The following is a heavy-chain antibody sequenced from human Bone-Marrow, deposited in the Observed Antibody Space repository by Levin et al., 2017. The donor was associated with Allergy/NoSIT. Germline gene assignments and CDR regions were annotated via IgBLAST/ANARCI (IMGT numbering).Heavy chain of an antibody. CDR2: IKEDGSEK. J-gene: IGHJ4*02. CDR1: GFTFSSYW. Sequence: TGGSLRLSCVASGFTFSSYWMSWVRQAPGKGLEWVANIKEDGSEKDYVDSVKGRFTISRDNAKNSLYLQMNSLRADDTAVYYCVRDGYSNGWASLGYWGQGTLVTVSS. V-gene: IGHV3-7*03. D-gene: IGHD6-19*01. CDR3: VRDGYSNGWASLGY.